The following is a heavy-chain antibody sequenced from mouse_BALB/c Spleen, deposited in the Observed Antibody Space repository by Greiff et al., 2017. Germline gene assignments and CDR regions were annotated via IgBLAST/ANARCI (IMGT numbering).Heavy chain of an antibody. D-gene: IGHD1-1*01. J-gene: IGHJ2*01. CDR3: AGGGAYYEDSFFEY. CDR2: INPSSGYT. Sequence: VQLQQSAAELARPGASVKMSCKASGYTFTSYTMHWVKQRPGQGLEWIGYINPSSGYTEYNQKFKDKTTLTADKSSSTAYMQLSSLTSEDSAVYYCAGGGAYYEDSFFEYWGQGTTLTVSS. V-gene: IGHV1-4*02. CDR1: GYTFTSYT.